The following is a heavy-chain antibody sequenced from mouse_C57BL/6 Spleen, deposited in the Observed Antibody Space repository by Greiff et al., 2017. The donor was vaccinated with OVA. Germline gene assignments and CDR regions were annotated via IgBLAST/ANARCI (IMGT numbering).Heavy chain of an antibody. V-gene: IGHV14-4*01. CDR2: IDPENGDT. D-gene: IGHD4-1*01. J-gene: IGHJ1*03. CDR1: GFNIKDDY. CDR3: TTSRNSGRYFDV. Sequence: VQLKQSGAELVRPGASVKLSCTASGFNIKDDYMHWVKQRPEQGLEWIGWIDPENGDTEYASKFQGKATITADTSSNTAYLQLSSLTSEDTAVYYCTTSRNSGRYFDVWGTGTTVTVSS.